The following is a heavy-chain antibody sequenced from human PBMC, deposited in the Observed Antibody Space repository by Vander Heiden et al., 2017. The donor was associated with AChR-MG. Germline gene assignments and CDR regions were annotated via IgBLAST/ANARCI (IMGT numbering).Heavy chain of an antibody. CDR3: AKDGTESSGYYLPFDY. V-gene: IGHV3-23*01. CDR1: GFTFSSYA. J-gene: IGHJ4*02. Sequence: EVQLLESGGGLVQPGGSLRLSCAASGFTFSSYAMSWVRQAPGKGLEWVSAISGSGGSTYYADSVKGRFTISRDNSKNTLYLQMNSLRAEDTAVYYCAKDGTESSGYYLPFDYWGQGTLVTVSS. D-gene: IGHD3-22*01. CDR2: ISGSGGST.